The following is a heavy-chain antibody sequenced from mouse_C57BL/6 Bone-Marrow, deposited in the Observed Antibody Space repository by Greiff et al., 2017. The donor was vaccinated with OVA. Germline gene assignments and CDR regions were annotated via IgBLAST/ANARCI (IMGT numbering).Heavy chain of an antibody. V-gene: IGHV1-59*01. J-gene: IGHJ2*01. CDR2: IDPSDSYT. D-gene: IGHD1-3*01. Sequence: QVQLQQPGAELVRPGTSVKLSCKASGYTFTSYWMHWVKQRPGQGLEWIGVIDPSDSYTNYNQKFKGKATLTVDTSSSTACMQLSSLTSEDSAVYYCAREWFDYWGQGTTLTVSS. CDR1: GYTFTSYW. CDR3: AREWFDY.